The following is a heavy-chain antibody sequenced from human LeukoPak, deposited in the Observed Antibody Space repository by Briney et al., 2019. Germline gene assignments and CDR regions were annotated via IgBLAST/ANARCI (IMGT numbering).Heavy chain of an antibody. CDR1: GFTFSDSA. Sequence: GGSLRLSCAASGFTFSDSAMHWVRQASGKGLEWVGRIRNKPNNYATAYAASVKGRFTISRDDSKNTAFLQMNSLETEDTAVYYCTRRPIGGNSSPYWYFDLWGRGTLVTVSS. V-gene: IGHV3-73*01. CDR3: TRRPIGGNSSPYWYFDL. CDR2: IRNKPNNYAT. J-gene: IGHJ2*01. D-gene: IGHD4-23*01.